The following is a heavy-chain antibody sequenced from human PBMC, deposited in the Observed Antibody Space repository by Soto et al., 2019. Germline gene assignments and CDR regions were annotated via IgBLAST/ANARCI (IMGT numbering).Heavy chain of an antibody. D-gene: IGHD5-12*01. V-gene: IGHV4-39*01. CDR3: ARRRVEIVATSNFDY. CDR2: IYYSGST. Sequence: QLQLQESGPGLVKPSETLSLTCTVSGGSISSSSYYWGWIRQPPGKGLEWIGSIYYSGSTYYNPSLKSRVTISVDTSKNQFSLKLSSVTAADTAVYYCARRRVEIVATSNFDYWGQGTLVTVSS. CDR1: GGSISSSSYY. J-gene: IGHJ4*02.